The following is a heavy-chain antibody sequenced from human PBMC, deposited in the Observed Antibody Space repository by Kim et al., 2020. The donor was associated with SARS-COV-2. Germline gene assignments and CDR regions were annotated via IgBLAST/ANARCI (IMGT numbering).Heavy chain of an antibody. CDR3: ARDGDFDWLLYKYYYGMDV. V-gene: IGHV3-48*02. CDR1: GFTFSSYS. CDR2: ISSSSSTI. Sequence: WGSLRLSCAASGFTFSSYSMNWVRQAPGKGLEWVSYISSSSSTIYYADSVKGRFTISRDNAKNSLYLQMNSLRDEDTAVYYCARDGDFDWLLYKYYYGMDVWGQGTTVTVSS. J-gene: IGHJ6*02. D-gene: IGHD3-9*01.